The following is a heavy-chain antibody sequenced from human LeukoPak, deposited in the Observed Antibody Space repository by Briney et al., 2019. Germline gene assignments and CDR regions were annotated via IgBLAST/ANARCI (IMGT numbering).Heavy chain of an antibody. D-gene: IGHD1-14*01. CDR3: AREILGGFNPGAY. V-gene: IGHV4-4*02. CDR1: LDSTTSNF. J-gene: IGHJ4*02. CDR2: IHRSGSP. Sequence: SETLSLTCTVSLDSTTSNFRSWVRQPPGKGLEWIGEIHRSGSPNCNPSLQSRVTISIDRSRNQIALELSSVTAADTAVYYCAREILGGFNPGAYWGQGTLVTVSS.